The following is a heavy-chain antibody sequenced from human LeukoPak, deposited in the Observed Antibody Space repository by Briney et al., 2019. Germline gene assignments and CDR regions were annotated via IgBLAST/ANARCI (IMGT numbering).Heavy chain of an antibody. Sequence: SETLSLTCTVSGGSISSYYWSWLRQPPGKGLEWIGYIYYSGSTNYNPSLKSRVTISVDTSKNQFSLKLSSVTAADTAVYYCARETQDYGAAFDIWGQGTMVTVSS. D-gene: IGHD4-17*01. CDR2: IYYSGST. J-gene: IGHJ3*02. CDR1: GGSISSYY. CDR3: ARETQDYGAAFDI. V-gene: IGHV4-59*01.